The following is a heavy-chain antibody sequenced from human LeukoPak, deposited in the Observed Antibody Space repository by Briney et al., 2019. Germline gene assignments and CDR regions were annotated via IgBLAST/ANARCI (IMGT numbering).Heavy chain of an antibody. V-gene: IGHV3-21*01. CDR1: GFTFSSYS. CDR2: ISSSSSYI. J-gene: IGHJ4*02. Sequence: GGSLRLSCAASGFTFSSYSMNWIRQAPGKGLEWVSSISSSSSYIYYADSVTGRFTISRDNAKNSLFLQVNSLRVEDTAVYYCARDQWVSDYWGQGTLVTVSS. D-gene: IGHD2-8*01. CDR3: ARDQWVSDY.